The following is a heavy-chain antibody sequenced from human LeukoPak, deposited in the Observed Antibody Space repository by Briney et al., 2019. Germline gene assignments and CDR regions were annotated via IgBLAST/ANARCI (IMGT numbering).Heavy chain of an antibody. CDR2: IWYDGSNK. CDR3: VRENSGWFDP. Sequence: QPGRSLRLSCAASGFTFSSYGMHWVRQAPGKGLEWVAVIWYDGSNKYYADSVKGRFTISRDNSKNTLYLQMNSLRAEDTAVYYCVRENSGWFDPWGQGTLVTVSS. D-gene: IGHD4-23*01. J-gene: IGHJ5*02. CDR1: GFTFSSYG. V-gene: IGHV3-33*01.